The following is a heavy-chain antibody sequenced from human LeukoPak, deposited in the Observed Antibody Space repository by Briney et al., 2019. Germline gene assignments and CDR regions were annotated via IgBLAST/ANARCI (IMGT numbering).Heavy chain of an antibody. Sequence: GWSLRLSFAASVFTFSNAWMSWVRQAPWKERDWVGLIKSKTDGGTTDYAAPVKGRFTISRDDSKNTLYLQMNSLKTEDTAVYYCTTTERVYYYGSGSYYNNTYYFDYWGQGTLVTVSS. CDR2: IKSKTDGGTT. J-gene: IGHJ4*02. D-gene: IGHD3-10*01. CDR3: TTTERVYYYGSGSYYNNTYYFDY. V-gene: IGHV3-15*01. CDR1: VFTFSNAW.